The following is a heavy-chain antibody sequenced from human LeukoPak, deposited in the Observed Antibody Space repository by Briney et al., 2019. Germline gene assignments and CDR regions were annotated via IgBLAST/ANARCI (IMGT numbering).Heavy chain of an antibody. CDR3: ARVRSSSWYPS. J-gene: IGHJ4*02. CDR1: GFTFSDYY. D-gene: IGHD6-13*01. V-gene: IGHV3-11*01. Sequence: PGGSLRLSCAASGFTFSDYYMSWIRQAPGKGLEWVSYISSSGSTIYYADSVKGRFTISRNNVKNSLYLQMNSLRAEDTAVYYCARVRSSSWYPSWGQGTLVTVSS. CDR2: ISSSGSTI.